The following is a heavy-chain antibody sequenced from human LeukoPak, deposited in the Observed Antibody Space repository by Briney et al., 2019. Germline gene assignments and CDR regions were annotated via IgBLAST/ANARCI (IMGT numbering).Heavy chain of an antibody. CDR1: GYTYTNYG. J-gene: IGHJ6*03. Sequence: ASVKVSCKTSGYTYTNYGLSWVRQAPGQGLEWMGWISAYNGNTNDAQKFQGRVTMTTDTSTTTAYMELRSLRSDDTAVYYCARAPDSSSYNYYYYMDVWGKGTTVTISS. CDR2: ISAYNGNT. CDR3: ARAPDSSSYNYYYYMDV. D-gene: IGHD6-13*01. V-gene: IGHV1-18*01.